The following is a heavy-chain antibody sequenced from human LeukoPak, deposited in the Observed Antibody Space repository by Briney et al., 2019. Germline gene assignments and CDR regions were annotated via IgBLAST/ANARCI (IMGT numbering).Heavy chain of an antibody. CDR1: GFTFSSYE. J-gene: IGHJ6*04. V-gene: IGHV3-48*03. CDR3: AELGITMIGGV. CDR2: ISRSGSTI. Sequence: GGSLRLSCAASGFTFSSYEMNWVRQAPGKGLEWVSYISRSGSTIYYADSVKGRFTISRDNAKNSLYLQMNSLRAEDTAVYYCAELGITMIGGVWGKGTTVTISS. D-gene: IGHD3-10*02.